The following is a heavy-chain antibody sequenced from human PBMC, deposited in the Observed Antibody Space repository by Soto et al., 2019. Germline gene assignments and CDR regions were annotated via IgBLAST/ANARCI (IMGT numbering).Heavy chain of an antibody. D-gene: IGHD2-2*01. J-gene: IGHJ6*02. CDR1: GFTFDDYA. CDR3: AIQGSTSLYYYYGMDV. CDR2: ISWNSGSI. V-gene: IGHV3-9*01. Sequence: PGGSLRLSCAASGFTFDDYAMHWVRQAPGKGLEWVSGISWNSGSIGYADSVKGRFTISRDNAKNSLYLQMNSLRAEDTALYYCAIQGSTSLYYYYGMDVWGQGTTVTVSS.